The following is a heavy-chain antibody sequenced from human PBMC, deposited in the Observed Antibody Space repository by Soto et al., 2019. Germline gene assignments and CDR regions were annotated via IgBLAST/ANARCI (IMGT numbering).Heavy chain of an antibody. CDR2: VYYSGNT. CDR3: AKLTWADYGGIFDP. V-gene: IGHV4-59*01. D-gene: IGHD4-17*01. CDR1: GGSLSSYY. J-gene: IGHJ5*02. Sequence: PSETLSLTCTVSGGSLSSYYWTWIRQPPGKGLEWIGYVYYSGNTNYNPSLKSRVTISVDTSKNQFSLKLGSVTAADTAVYYCAKLTWADYGGIFDPWGQGTRGTVPS.